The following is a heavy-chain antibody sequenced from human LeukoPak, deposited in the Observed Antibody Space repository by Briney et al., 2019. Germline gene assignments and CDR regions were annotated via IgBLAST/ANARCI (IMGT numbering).Heavy chain of an antibody. J-gene: IGHJ4*02. CDR1: GSTFSSYA. CDR3: AKSTMVRGVIPFDY. D-gene: IGHD3-10*01. CDR2: ISGSGGST. Sequence: PGGSLRLSCAASGSTFSSYAMGWVRQAPGKGLEWVSAISGSGGSTYYADSVKGRFTISRDNSKNTLYPQMNSLRAEDTAVYYCAKSTMVRGVIPFDYWGQGTLVTVSS. V-gene: IGHV3-23*01.